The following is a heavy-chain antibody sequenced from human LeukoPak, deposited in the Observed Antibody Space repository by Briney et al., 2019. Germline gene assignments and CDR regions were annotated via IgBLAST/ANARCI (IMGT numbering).Heavy chain of an antibody. CDR1: GFTFSSYA. J-gene: IGHJ6*03. V-gene: IGHV3-30-3*01. Sequence: GGSLRLSCAASGFTFSSYAMHWVRQAPGKGLEWVAVISYDGSNKYYADSVKGRFTISRDNSKNTLYLQMNSLRAEDTAVYYCAKEPTRDFYYYYYMDVWGKGTTVTVSS. CDR2: ISYDGSNK. D-gene: IGHD5-24*01. CDR3: AKEPTRDFYYYYYMDV.